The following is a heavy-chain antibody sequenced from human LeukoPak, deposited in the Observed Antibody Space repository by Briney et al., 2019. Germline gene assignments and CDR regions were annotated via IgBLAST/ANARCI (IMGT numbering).Heavy chain of an antibody. V-gene: IGHV3-23*01. Sequence: GGSLRLSCAASGFTFSSYAMSWVRQAPGKGLEWVSAIIGSGSTYYADSVKGRFTISRDNSKNILFLQMNSLRAEDTAVYYCAKDRAQQLVLDFWGQGTLVTVSS. J-gene: IGHJ4*02. CDR1: GFTFSSYA. D-gene: IGHD6-13*01. CDR3: AKDRAQQLVLDF. CDR2: IIGSGST.